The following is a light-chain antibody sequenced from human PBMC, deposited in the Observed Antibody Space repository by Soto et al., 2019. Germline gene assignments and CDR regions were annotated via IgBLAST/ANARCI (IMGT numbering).Light chain of an antibody. J-gene: IGKJ4*01. V-gene: IGKV1-27*01. CDR2: AAS. CDR3: HRYDRSPLT. CDR1: QGISNF. Sequence: DMEITQSPSSLSASVGHIVTINCRSIQGISNFLDWYQQKPGKVPKLLIYAASTLQSGVPSRFSGSGSGTDFPLTISSLQPVDVETYYCHRYDRSPLTYGGGTKVDIK.